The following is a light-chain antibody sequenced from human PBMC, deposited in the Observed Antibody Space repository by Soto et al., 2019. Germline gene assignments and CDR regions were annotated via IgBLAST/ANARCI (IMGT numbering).Light chain of an antibody. CDR1: SSDVGAFKY. CDR3: SSYTTSSTHV. J-gene: IGLJ1*01. Sequence: QSALTQPASVSGSPGQSITISCTGTSSDVGAFKYVSWCQQHPGKVPKLMIYDVSNRPSGVSDRFSGSKSGNTASLTISGLQPEDEADYYCSSYTTSSTHVFGTGTKVTVL. CDR2: DVS. V-gene: IGLV2-14*01.